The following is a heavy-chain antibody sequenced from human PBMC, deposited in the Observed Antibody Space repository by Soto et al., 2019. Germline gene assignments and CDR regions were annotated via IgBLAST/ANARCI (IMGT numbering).Heavy chain of an antibody. CDR1: GGTFSSYA. J-gene: IGHJ6*02. V-gene: IGHV1-69*13. CDR2: IIPIFGTA. Sequence: AASVKVSCKASGGTFSSYAISWVRQAPGQGLEWMGGIIPIFGTANYAQKFQGRVTITADESTSTAYMELSSLRSEDTAVYYCARACDYSHYYYGMDVWGQGTTVTVSS. D-gene: IGHD5-12*01. CDR3: ARACDYSHYYYGMDV.